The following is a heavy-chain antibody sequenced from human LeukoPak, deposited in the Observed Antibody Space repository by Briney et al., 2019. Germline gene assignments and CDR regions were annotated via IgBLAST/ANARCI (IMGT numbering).Heavy chain of an antibody. V-gene: IGHV4-34*01. J-gene: IGHJ4*02. CDR1: GGSFSGYY. CDR2: INHSGST. D-gene: IGHD1-26*01. CDR3: ARGAGGATTVDY. Sequence: SETLSLTCAVYGGSFSGYYWSWIRQPPGKGLEWIGEINHSGSTNYNPSLKSRVAISVDTSKNQFSLKLSSVTAADTAVYYCARGAGGATTVDYWGQGTLVTVSS.